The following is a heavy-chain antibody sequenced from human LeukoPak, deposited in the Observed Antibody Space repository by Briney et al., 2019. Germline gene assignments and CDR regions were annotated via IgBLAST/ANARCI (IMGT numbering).Heavy chain of an antibody. CDR1: GGSISSSSYY. Sequence: PSETLSLTCTVSGGSISSSSYYWGWIRQPPGKGLEWIGSIYYSGSTYYNPSLKSRVTISVDTSKNQFSLKLSSVTAADTAVYYCARLWSVVKGKPKPMDKFDPWGQGTLVTVSS. CDR3: ARLWSVVKGKPKPMDKFDP. V-gene: IGHV4-39*01. J-gene: IGHJ5*02. D-gene: IGHD1-14*01. CDR2: IYYSGST.